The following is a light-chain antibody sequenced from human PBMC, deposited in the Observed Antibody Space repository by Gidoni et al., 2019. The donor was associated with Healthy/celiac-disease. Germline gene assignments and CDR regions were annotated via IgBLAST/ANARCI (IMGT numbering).Light chain of an antibody. CDR1: QRVSSY. Sequence: EIVLTQSPATLSLSPGERATLSCRASQRVSSYLAWYQQKPGQAPSLLIYDASNRATGIPARFSGSGSGTDFTLTISSLEPEDFAVYYCQQRSNWPPFTFGPGTKVDIK. V-gene: IGKV3-11*01. CDR2: DAS. CDR3: QQRSNWPPFT. J-gene: IGKJ3*01.